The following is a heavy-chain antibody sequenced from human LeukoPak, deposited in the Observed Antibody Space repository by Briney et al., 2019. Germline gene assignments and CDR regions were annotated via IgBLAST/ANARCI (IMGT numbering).Heavy chain of an antibody. V-gene: IGHV1-69*06. J-gene: IGHJ5*02. D-gene: IGHD2-2*01. Sequence: SVKVSCKSSGGTFSSYAISWVRQAPGQGLEWMGGIIPIFGTANYAQKFQGRVTITADKSTSTAYMELSSLRSEDTAVYYCAREGEYCSSTSCYGPNWFDPWGQGTLVTVSS. CDR1: GGTFSSYA. CDR2: IIPIFGTA. CDR3: AREGEYCSSTSCYGPNWFDP.